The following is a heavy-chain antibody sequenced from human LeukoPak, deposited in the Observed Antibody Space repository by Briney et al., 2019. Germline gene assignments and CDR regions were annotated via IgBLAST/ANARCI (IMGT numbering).Heavy chain of an antibody. V-gene: IGHV1-2*02. J-gene: IGHJ4*02. CDR2: INPNSGGT. CDR1: GYTFTGYY. Sequence: ASVKVSCKASGYTFTGYYMHWVRQAPGQGLEWMGWINPNSGGTNYAQKFQGRVTMTRDTSISTAYMELSRLRSDDTAVYYCARVSYYDKWPDYWGQGTLVTVSS. CDR3: ARVSYYDKWPDY. D-gene: IGHD3-22*01.